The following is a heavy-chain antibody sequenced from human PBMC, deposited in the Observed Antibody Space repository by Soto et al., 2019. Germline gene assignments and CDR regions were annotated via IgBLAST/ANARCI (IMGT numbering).Heavy chain of an antibody. D-gene: IGHD6-25*01. CDR1: GASITFGGYS. J-gene: IGHJ4*02. V-gene: IGHV4-30-2*01. CDR2: INHLETT. CDR3: ARGGGSDSFDY. Sequence: SETLSLTCTVSGASITFGGYSWSWIRQTPGKGLEWIGYINHLETTFYNPSFESRLTLSIDGAKNQFSLKLHSMSAADRAVYFCARGGGSDSFDYWGQGILVTVSS.